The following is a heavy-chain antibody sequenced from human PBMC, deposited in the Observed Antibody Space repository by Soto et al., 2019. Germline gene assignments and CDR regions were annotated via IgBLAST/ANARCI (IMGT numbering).Heavy chain of an antibody. CDR1: GGTFSGYF. V-gene: IGHV4-34*01. CDR2: INHSGVT. Sequence: SETLSLTCAVYGGTFSGYFWSWIRQPPGKGLEWIGEINHSGVTNYNPSLKSPLTMSVDTSKNQFSLTLTSVTAADTAVYFCARKVRRTGHFFLDYWGQGSLVTVSS. CDR3: ARKVRRTGHFFLDY. J-gene: IGHJ4*02.